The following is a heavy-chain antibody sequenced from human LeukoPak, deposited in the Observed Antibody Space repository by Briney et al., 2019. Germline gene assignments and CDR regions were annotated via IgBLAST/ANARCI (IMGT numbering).Heavy chain of an antibody. CDR1: GFTFSSYA. V-gene: IGHV3-30-3*01. J-gene: IGHJ4*02. CDR2: ISYDGSNK. Sequence: GGSLRLSCAAPGFTFSSYAIHWVRQAPRKRLEWVAVISYDGSNKYYADSVKGRFTISRDNSKNTLYLQMNSLRAEDTAVYYCARDLEGQLVLGLDYWGQGTLVTVSS. D-gene: IGHD6-6*01. CDR3: ARDLEGQLVLGLDY.